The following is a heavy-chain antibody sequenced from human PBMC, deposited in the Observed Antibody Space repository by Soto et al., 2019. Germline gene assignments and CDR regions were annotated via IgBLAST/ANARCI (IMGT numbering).Heavy chain of an antibody. CDR3: ARGGYYDSSGSRNYHYYGMNV. Sequence: QAQLMQSGAEVKRPGASVKVSCRSSGYTFSSYGISWVRQAPGQGLEWLGWISPYDGNRNYAQTLQGRVYMTTDTSXXTAYMGLRSLRVDDTAKYYCARGGYYDSSGSRNYHYYGMNVWGQGTTVTVSS. J-gene: IGHJ6*02. CDR2: ISPYDGNR. D-gene: IGHD3-9*01. V-gene: IGHV1-18*04. CDR1: GYTFSSYG.